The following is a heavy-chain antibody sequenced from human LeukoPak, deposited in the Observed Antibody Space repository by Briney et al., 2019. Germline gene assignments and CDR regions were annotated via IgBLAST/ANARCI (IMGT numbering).Heavy chain of an antibody. V-gene: IGHV3-33*01. Sequence: GGSLRLSCAASGFTFSSYGMHWVRQAPGRGLEWVAVIWHDGSNKYYADSVKGRFTISRDNSKNTLYLQMNSLRAKDTAVYYCAGSTVMSDCWGQGTLVTVSS. D-gene: IGHD4-17*01. CDR1: GFTFSSYG. J-gene: IGHJ4*02. CDR3: AGSTVMSDC. CDR2: IWHDGSNK.